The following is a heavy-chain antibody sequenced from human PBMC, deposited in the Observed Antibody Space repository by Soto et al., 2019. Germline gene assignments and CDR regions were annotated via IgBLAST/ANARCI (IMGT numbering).Heavy chain of an antibody. V-gene: IGHV1-18*01. J-gene: IGHJ4*02. CDR2: ISVYNGNT. Sequence: ASVKVSCKASGYTFTSYGISWVRQAPGQGLEWMGWISVYNGNTNYAQKVQGRVTMTTDTSTSTAYMELRSLRSDDTAVYYCARDGFTYYDRSGYYAPIGYWGQGTLVTVSS. CDR3: ARDGFTYYDRSGYYAPIGY. D-gene: IGHD3-22*01. CDR1: GYTFTSYG.